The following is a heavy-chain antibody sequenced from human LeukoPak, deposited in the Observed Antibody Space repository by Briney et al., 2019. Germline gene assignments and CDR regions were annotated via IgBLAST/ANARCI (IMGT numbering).Heavy chain of an antibody. Sequence: GGSLRLSCAASGFTFSKYGMHWVRQAPGKGLEWVAVIWFDGSNRNHADSVEGRFTISRDNSKNTLYLQMNSLRVEDTAVYFCVRDYCSGGSCYENNWFDPWGQGTLVTVSS. J-gene: IGHJ5*02. D-gene: IGHD2-15*01. V-gene: IGHV3-33*01. CDR3: VRDYCSGGSCYENNWFDP. CDR1: GFTFSKYG. CDR2: IWFDGSNR.